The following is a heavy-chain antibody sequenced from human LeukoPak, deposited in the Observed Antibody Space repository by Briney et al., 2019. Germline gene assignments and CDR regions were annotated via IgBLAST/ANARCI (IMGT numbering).Heavy chain of an antibody. CDR1: GFTVSSNY. D-gene: IGHD1-26*01. CDR2: IYSDDNT. V-gene: IGHV3-53*01. Sequence: GGSLRLSCAASGFTVSSNYTSWVRQAPGKGLEWVSLIYSDDNTYYADSVRGRFTISRDNSKNTLYVQMNSLRDEDTALYYCAKDQRWESPHYLDSWGQGTLVTVSS. J-gene: IGHJ4*02. CDR3: AKDQRWESPHYLDS.